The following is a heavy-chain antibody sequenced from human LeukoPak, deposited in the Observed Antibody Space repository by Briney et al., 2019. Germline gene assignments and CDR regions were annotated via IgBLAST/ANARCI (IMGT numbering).Heavy chain of an antibody. CDR1: GGSISYYY. CDR3: ARHAYCGGDCFGGAFEI. J-gene: IGHJ3*02. V-gene: IGHV4-59*08. CDR2: VYYSGST. D-gene: IGHD2-21*02. Sequence: SETLSLTCTVSGGSISYYYWSWIRQPPGKGLEWIGYVYYSGSTSYNPSLKSRVTISLDTSKHQFSLKLNSVTAADTAVYYCARHAYCGGDCFGGAFEIWGQGTMGTVSS.